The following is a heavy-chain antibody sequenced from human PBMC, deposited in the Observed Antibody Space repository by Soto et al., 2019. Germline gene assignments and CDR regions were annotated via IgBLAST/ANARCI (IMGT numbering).Heavy chain of an antibody. Sequence: QVQLQESGPGLVKPSETLSLMCTVSGGSIDFYYWSWIRQPPGKGLEWIGEIYHTGSTNYNSSLMSRVTISLDKPNNQFSLKLSSVTAADTAVYYCAHRPIVGAAIWGQGTLVTVSS. J-gene: IGHJ4*02. CDR1: GGSIDFYY. CDR2: IYHTGST. V-gene: IGHV4-59*12. D-gene: IGHD1-26*01. CDR3: AHRPIVGAAI.